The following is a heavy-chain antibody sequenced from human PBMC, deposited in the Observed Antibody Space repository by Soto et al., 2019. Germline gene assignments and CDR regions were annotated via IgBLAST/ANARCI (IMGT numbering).Heavy chain of an antibody. CDR1: GYSFSRYA. V-gene: IGHV1-3*01. J-gene: IGHJ4*02. D-gene: IGHD2-15*01. CDR2: IHAGNGNT. Sequence: ASVKVSCEASGYSFSRYAIHWVRQAPGQGLEWMGWIHAGNGNTKYSQNFQGRVTISRDTSATTAYMELNSLRSEDTAVYYCARGVAFLDYWGQGTLVTVSS. CDR3: ARGVAFLDY.